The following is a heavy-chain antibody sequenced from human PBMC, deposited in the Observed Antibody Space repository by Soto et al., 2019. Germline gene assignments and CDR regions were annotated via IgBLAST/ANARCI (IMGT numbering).Heavy chain of an antibody. CDR3: AKDWATVVTSWYFDL. Sequence: PGGSLRLSCAASGFTFSSYAMSWVRQAPGKGLEWVSAISGSGGSTYYADSVKGRFTISRDNSKNTLYLQMNSLRAEGTAVYYCAKDWATVVTSWYFDLWGRGTLVTVSS. CDR1: GFTFSSYA. J-gene: IGHJ2*01. V-gene: IGHV3-23*01. D-gene: IGHD2-21*02. CDR2: ISGSGGST.